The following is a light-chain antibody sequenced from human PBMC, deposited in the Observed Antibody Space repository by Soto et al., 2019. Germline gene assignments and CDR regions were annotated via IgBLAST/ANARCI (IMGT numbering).Light chain of an antibody. J-gene: IGLJ3*02. CDR3: ETCDSNTQWV. V-gene: IGLV4-60*02. Sequence: QSVLTQSSSASASRGASVKLTCTLSSGHSNYRIEWHQQQQGKAPRYLMKLEGSGNYNKGRGVPERFSGSSPGADRYLTIANVHFGEDADYYCETCDSNTQWVFGGGTKLTVL. CDR1: SGHSNYR. CDR2: LEGSGNY.